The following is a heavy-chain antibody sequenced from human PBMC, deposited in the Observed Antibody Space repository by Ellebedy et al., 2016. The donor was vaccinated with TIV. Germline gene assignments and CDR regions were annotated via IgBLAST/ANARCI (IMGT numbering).Heavy chain of an antibody. V-gene: IGHV1-69*13. D-gene: IGHD2-2*01. CDR2: IIPIFGSA. J-gene: IGHJ6*03. CDR3: ARDRLSEVLNGGLGVNQLLAPYYMDV. Sequence: SVKVSXXASGGTFSSYAISWVRQAPGQGLEWMGGIIPIFGSANYAQKFQGRVTIIADESTSTAYMELSSLRSEDTAVYYCARDRLSEVLNGGLGVNQLLAPYYMDVWGKGTTVTVSS. CDR1: GGTFSSYA.